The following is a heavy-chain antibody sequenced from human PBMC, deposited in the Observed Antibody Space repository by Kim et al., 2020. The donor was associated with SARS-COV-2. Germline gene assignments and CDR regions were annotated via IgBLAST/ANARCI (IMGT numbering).Heavy chain of an antibody. CDR2: IWYDGSNK. D-gene: IGHD6-19*01. J-gene: IGHJ4*02. V-gene: IGHV3-33*01. Sequence: GGSLRLSCAASGFTFSSYGMHWVRQAPGKGLEWVAVIWYDGSNKYYADSVKGRFTISRDNSKNTLYLQMNSLRAEDTAVYYCARDSLKVRGVRPGIAVAGTVDYWGQGTLVTVSS. CDR3: ARDSLKVRGVRPGIAVAGTVDY. CDR1: GFTFSSYG.